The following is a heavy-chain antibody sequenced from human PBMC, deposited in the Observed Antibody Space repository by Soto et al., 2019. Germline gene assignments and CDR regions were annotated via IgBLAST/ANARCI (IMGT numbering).Heavy chain of an antibody. V-gene: IGHV1-69*01. CDR3: ARDGQGPMTTGTRWFAP. D-gene: IGHD4-17*01. CDR1: GGTFSSYA. J-gene: IGHJ5*02. CDR2: IIPIFGTA. Sequence: QVQLVQSGAEVKKPGSSVKVSCKASGGTFSSYAISWVRQAPGQGLEWMGGIIPIFGTANYAQKFQGRVTITADESTSTAYMELSSLRSEETAVYYCARDGQGPMTTGTRWFAPWGQGTLVTVSS.